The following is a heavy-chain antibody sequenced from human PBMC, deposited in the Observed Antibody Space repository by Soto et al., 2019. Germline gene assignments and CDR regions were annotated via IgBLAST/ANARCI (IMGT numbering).Heavy chain of an antibody. J-gene: IGHJ5*02. CDR3: ARSYCSGGSSPFDP. CDR1: GGSISSGGYY. D-gene: IGHD2-15*01. CDR2: IYYSGST. V-gene: IGHV4-31*03. Sequence: ASETLSLTCTVSGGSISSGGYYWSWIRQHPGKGLEWIGYIYYSGSTYYNPSLKSRVTISVDTSKNQFSLKLSSVTAADTAVYYCARSYCSGGSSPFDPWGQGTLVSLL.